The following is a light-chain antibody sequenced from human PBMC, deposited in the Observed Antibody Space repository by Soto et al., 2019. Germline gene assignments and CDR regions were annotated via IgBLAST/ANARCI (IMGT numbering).Light chain of an antibody. Sequence: EIVLTQSPGTLSLSPGESATLSCRASQSVSSSYLAWYQQKTGQAPRLLIYGESTRATGIPDRFSGSGSGTEFTLTISRLQSEDFAVYYCQKYGDWPLTFGGGTKVDIK. J-gene: IGKJ4*01. V-gene: IGKV3-20*01. CDR3: QKYGDWPLT. CDR2: GES. CDR1: QSVSSSY.